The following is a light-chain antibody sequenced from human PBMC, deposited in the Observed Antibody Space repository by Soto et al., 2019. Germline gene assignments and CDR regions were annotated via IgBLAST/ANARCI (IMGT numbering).Light chain of an antibody. V-gene: IGKV3-20*01. CDR2: GAS. CDR3: QQYGNSPPLT. J-gene: IGKJ4*01. Sequence: LTTGERATLSCRASQSVSSSCLAWYQQKPGQAPRLLIYGASVRATGIPHRFSGSGSGTDFTLTISRLEPEDFAVYYCQQYGNSPPLTFGGGTRVDIK. CDR1: QSVSSSC.